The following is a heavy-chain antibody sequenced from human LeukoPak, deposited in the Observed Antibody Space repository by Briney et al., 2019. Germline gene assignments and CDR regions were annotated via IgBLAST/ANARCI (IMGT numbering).Heavy chain of an antibody. Sequence: PGGSLRLSCAASGFTFSSYWMHWVRQGPGKGLVWVSRINSDGSGTSYADSVKGRFTISRDNAKNTLYPQMNSLRAEDTAVYYCARVGCSGTNCYDGVGRAAWFDPWGQGTLVTVSS. CDR1: GFTFSSYW. D-gene: IGHD2-2*01. V-gene: IGHV3-74*01. J-gene: IGHJ5*02. CDR2: INSDGSGT. CDR3: ARVGCSGTNCYDGVGRAAWFDP.